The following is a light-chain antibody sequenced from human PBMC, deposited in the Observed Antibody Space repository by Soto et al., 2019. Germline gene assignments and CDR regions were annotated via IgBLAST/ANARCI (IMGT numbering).Light chain of an antibody. V-gene: IGKV3-11*01. Sequence: EIVLTQSPATLSLSPGERATLSCRASQSVSSYLAWYQQKPGQAARLLIYDASNRATGIPARFSGSGSGTDFTLTISSLEPEDFAVYYCQQRRGTFGQGTKLEIK. CDR1: QSVSSY. CDR3: QQRRGT. CDR2: DAS. J-gene: IGKJ2*02.